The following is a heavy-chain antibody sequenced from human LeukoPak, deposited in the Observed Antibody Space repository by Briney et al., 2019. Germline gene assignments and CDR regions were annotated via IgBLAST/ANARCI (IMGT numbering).Heavy chain of an antibody. CDR1: GFTFDDYT. CDR3: AKDRRNDFDY. J-gene: IGHJ4*02. Sequence: GGSLRLSCAASGFTFDDYTMHWVRQAPGKGLEWVSGISWNSGSIGYADSVKGRFTISRDNAKNSLYLQMNSLRGDDTALYYCAKDRRNDFDYWGQGTLVTVSS. D-gene: IGHD1-14*01. V-gene: IGHV3-9*01. CDR2: ISWNSGSI.